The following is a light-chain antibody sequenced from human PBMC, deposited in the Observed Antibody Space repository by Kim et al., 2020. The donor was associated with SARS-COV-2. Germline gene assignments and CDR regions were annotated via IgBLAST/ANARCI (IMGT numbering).Light chain of an antibody. V-gene: IGLV1-44*01. J-gene: IGLJ3*02. CDR2: NDN. Sequence: GQRVTNSCSGSSYNVGAHCVNWYQQLPGTAPKVFIYNDNQRPSGVPDRFSGSRSGTSASLAISGLQSEDEADYYCATWDVSLNGWVFGGGTKLTVL. CDR1: SYNVGAHC. CDR3: ATWDVSLNGWV.